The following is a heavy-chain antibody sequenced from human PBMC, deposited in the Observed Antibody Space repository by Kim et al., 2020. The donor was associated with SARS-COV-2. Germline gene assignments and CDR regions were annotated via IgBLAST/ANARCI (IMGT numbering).Heavy chain of an antibody. CDR3: ARGPTSSSWYIYYGMDV. CDR1: GGSFSGYY. Sequence: SETLSLTCAVYGGSFSGYYWSWIRQPPGKGLEWIGEINHSGSTNYNPSLKSRVTISVDTSKNQFSLKLSSVTAADTAVYYCARGPTSSSWYIYYGMDVWGQGTTVTVSS. CDR2: INHSGST. D-gene: IGHD6-13*01. J-gene: IGHJ6*02. V-gene: IGHV4-34*01.